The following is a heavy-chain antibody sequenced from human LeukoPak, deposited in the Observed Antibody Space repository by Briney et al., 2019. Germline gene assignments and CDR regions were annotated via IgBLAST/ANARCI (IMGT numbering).Heavy chain of an antibody. D-gene: IGHD3-10*02. CDR3: VRDRYYVPDY. J-gene: IGHJ4*02. CDR1: EFSVGSNY. Sequence: GGSLRLSCAASEFSVGSNYMTWVRQAPGKGLEWVSLIYSGGSTYYADSVKGRFTISRDNSKNTLYLQMNSLRAEDMAVYYCVRDRYYVPDYWGQGTLVTVSS. V-gene: IGHV3-66*01. CDR2: IYSGGST.